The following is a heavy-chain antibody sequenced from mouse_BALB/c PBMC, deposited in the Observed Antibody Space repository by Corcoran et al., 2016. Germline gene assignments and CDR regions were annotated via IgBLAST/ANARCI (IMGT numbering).Heavy chain of an antibody. Sequence: QIPLVQSGPELKKPGETLKISCKASGYTFTNNGMNWVKQAPGKGLKGMGWINTYTGEPTYADDFKGRFAFSLETSASTAYLQINNLKNEDTATYFCAREPYAMDYWGQGTSVTVSS. V-gene: IGHV9-3-1*01. CDR2: INTYTGEP. CDR3: AREPYAMDY. CDR1: GYTFTNNG. J-gene: IGHJ4*01.